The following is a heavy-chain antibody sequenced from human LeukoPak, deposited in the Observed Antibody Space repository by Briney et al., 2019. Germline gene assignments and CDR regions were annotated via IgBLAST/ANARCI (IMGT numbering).Heavy chain of an antibody. D-gene: IGHD1-7*01. J-gene: IGHJ4*02. CDR1: GFTFSRYW. V-gene: IGHV3-7*05. Sequence: PGGSLRLSCAASGFTFSRYWMSWVRQAPGKGLEWVANIKQDGSEKYYVDSVKGRFTISRDNAKNSLSLQMNSLRAEDTAVYYCARLIRYNWNYDYWGQGTLVTVSS. CDR2: IKQDGSEK. CDR3: ARLIRYNWNYDY.